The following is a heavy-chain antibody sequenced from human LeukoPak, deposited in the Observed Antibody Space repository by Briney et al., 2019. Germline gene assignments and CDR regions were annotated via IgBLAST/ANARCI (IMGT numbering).Heavy chain of an antibody. CDR3: ARDKDGGWYCLFDY. J-gene: IGHJ4*02. V-gene: IGHV1-69*06. Sequence: SVKVSCKASGGTFSSYAISWVRQAPGQGLEWMGGIIPIFGTANYAQKFQGRVTITADKSTSTAYMELSSLRSEDTAVYYCARDKDGGWYCLFDYWGQGTLVTVSS. D-gene: IGHD6-19*01. CDR1: GGTFSSYA. CDR2: IIPIFGTA.